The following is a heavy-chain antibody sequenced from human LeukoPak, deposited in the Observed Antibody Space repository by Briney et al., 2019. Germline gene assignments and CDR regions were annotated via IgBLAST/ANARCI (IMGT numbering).Heavy chain of an antibody. CDR2: IKGDGSER. CDR3: ARDSRAYGSSWYYFDY. V-gene: IGHV3-7*03. Sequence: GGSLRLSCAASGFTVRDNYMTWVRQAPGKGLEWVATIKGDGSERYYVDSVKGRFTISRDNAKNSLYLQMNSLRADDTAVYYCARDSRAYGSSWYYFDYWGQGTLVTVSS. CDR1: GFTVRDNY. D-gene: IGHD6-13*01. J-gene: IGHJ4*02.